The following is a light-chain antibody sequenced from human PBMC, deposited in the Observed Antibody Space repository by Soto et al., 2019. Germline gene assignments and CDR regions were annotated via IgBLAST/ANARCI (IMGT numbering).Light chain of an antibody. V-gene: IGKV3-20*01. J-gene: IGKJ1*01. CDR3: QQYGRSPTWT. CDR1: RSVSDTL. Sequence: EIVLTQSPGTLSLSPGERATLSCRADRSVSDTLLTWFQQKPGQAPRLLIFGTSNRAPGIPDRFSGRGSGTDFSLTISRLEPEDFAMYYCQQYGRSPTWTFGQGTKVDIK. CDR2: GTS.